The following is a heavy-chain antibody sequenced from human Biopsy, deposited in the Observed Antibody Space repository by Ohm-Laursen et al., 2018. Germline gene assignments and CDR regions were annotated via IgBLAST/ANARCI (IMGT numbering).Heavy chain of an antibody. CDR3: GRRYCSSTSCSPPFYSWFDP. D-gene: IGHD2-2*01. Sequence: SVKVSCKASGGTFSSYAISWVRQAPGQGPEWMGGIIPIFETIDYAPKFQDRVTITADESTRTAYMELSSLKSEDTAVYYCGRRYCSSTSCSPPFYSWFDPWGQGTLVTVSS. CDR1: GGTFSSYA. V-gene: IGHV1-69*13. J-gene: IGHJ5*02. CDR2: IIPIFETI.